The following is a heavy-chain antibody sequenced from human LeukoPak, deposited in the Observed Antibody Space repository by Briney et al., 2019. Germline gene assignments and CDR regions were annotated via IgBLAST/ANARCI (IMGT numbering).Heavy chain of an antibody. CDR1: GFTFSSYS. CDR2: ISSSSSYI. Sequence: GGSLRLSCAASGFTFSSYSMNWVRQAPGKGLEWVSSISSSSSYIYYADSVKGRFTISRDSAKNSLYLQMNSLRAEDTAVYYCARASGAYQVFDYWGQGTLVTVSS. J-gene: IGHJ4*02. V-gene: IGHV3-21*01. CDR3: ARASGAYQVFDY. D-gene: IGHD2-2*01.